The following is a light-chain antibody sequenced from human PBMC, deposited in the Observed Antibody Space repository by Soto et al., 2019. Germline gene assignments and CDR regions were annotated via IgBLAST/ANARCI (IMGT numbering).Light chain of an antibody. CDR3: SSYTSTRTWV. CDR1: SSDVGGYNH. CDR2: EVT. V-gene: IGLV2-8*01. J-gene: IGLJ3*02. Sequence: QSALTQPPSASGSPGQSVTISCTGTSSDVGGYNHVSWYQQHPGKAPKVVIYEVTKRPSGVPDRFSGSKSGNTASLTVSGLQAEDEADYYCSSYTSTRTWVFGGGTKLTVL.